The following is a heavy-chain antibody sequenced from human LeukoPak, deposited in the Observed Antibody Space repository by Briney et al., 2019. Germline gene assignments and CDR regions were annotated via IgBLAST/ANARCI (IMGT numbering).Heavy chain of an antibody. Sequence: SETESLTCTVSGGSISSYYWSWIRQPAGKGLEWIGRIYTSGSTNYNPSLKSRVTMSVDTSKNQFSLKLSSVTAADTAVYYCARSRNSGYDYIFDYWGQGTLVTVSS. V-gene: IGHV4-4*07. CDR1: GGSISSYY. CDR2: IYTSGST. D-gene: IGHD5-12*01. J-gene: IGHJ4*02. CDR3: ARSRNSGYDYIFDY.